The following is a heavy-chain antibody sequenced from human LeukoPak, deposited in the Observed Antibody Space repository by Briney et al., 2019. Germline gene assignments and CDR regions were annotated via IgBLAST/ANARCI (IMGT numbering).Heavy chain of an antibody. J-gene: IGHJ3*02. CDR2: IYYSGST. CDR1: GGSISSYY. Sequence: PSETLSLTCTVSGGSISSYYWSWIRQPPGKGLEWIGYIYYSGSTNYNPSLKSRVTISVDTSKNQFSLKLSSVTAADTAVYYCARDPLDSSIYAFDIWGQGTMVTVSS. CDR3: ARDPLDSSIYAFDI. V-gene: IGHV4-59*12. D-gene: IGHD6-13*01.